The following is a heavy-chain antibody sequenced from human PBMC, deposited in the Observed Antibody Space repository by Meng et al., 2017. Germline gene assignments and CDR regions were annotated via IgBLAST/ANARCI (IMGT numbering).Heavy chain of an antibody. CDR1: GGTFSSYT. Sequence: QVQLGQSGAEVKKPGSSGKVSCKASGGTFSSYTISGVRQAPGQGLEWMGRIIPILGIANYAQKFQGRVTITADKSTSTAYMELSSLRSEDTAVYYCASRVAYYYDSSGYYKNWYFDLWGRGTLVTVSS. CDR3: ASRVAYYYDSSGYYKNWYFDL. CDR2: IIPILGIA. D-gene: IGHD3-22*01. V-gene: IGHV1-69*02. J-gene: IGHJ2*01.